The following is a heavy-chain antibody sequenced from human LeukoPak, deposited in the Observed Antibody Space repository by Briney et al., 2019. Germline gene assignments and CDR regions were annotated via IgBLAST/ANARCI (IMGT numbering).Heavy chain of an antibody. D-gene: IGHD3-22*01. Sequence: ASVKVSCKASGYTFTSYEINWVRQATGQGLEWMGWMNPNSGDTAYAQKFQGRITMTRSTSIRTAYMELSGLRSEDTAVYYCARGLGTYDSSELTWPMISFWGQGTLVTVSS. V-gene: IGHV1-8*01. J-gene: IGHJ4*02. CDR2: MNPNSGDT. CDR3: ARGLGTYDSSELTWPMISF. CDR1: GYTFTSYE.